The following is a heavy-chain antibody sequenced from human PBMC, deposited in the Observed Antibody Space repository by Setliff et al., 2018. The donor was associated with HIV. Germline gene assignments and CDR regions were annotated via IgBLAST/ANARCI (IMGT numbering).Heavy chain of an antibody. CDR2: IYPGNSDT. CDR1: GYTFSNYC. CDR3: VRRDGYKFDY. Sequence: GESLKISCKDSGYTFSNYCIAWVRQMPGKGLEWMGIIYPGNSDTTYSPSFQGQVTISADKSISTAYLQWSSLKASDTAMCYCVRRDGYKFDYWGQGTLVTVSS. J-gene: IGHJ4*02. V-gene: IGHV5-51*01. D-gene: IGHD5-12*01.